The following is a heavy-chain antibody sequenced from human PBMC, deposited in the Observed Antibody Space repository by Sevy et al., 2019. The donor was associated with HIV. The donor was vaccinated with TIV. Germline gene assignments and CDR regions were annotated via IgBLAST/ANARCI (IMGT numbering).Heavy chain of an antibody. J-gene: IGHJ4*02. CDR2: IKRKTDGGTT. CDR3: TTSDYYDSSGYRED. CDR1: GFTFSNAW. Sequence: GGSLRLSCAASGFTFSNAWMSWVRQAPGKGLEWVGRIKRKTDGGTTDYAAPVKGRFTISRDDSKNTLYLQMNSLKTEDTAVYYCTTSDYYDSSGYREDWGQGTLVTVSS. D-gene: IGHD3-22*01. V-gene: IGHV3-15*01.